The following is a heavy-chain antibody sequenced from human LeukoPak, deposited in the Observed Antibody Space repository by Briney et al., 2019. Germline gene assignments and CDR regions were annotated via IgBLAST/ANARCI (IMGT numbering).Heavy chain of an antibody. J-gene: IGHJ3*02. CDR1: GGTFSSYA. V-gene: IGHV1-69*05. CDR3: ARSKGERYFHLVPAFDI. CDR2: IIPIFGTA. Sequence: SVKVSCKASGGTFSSYAISWVRQAPGQGLEWMGRIIPIFGTANYAQKFQGRVTITTDESTSTAYMELSSLRSEDTAVYCCARSKGERYFHLVPAFDIWGQGTMVTVSS. D-gene: IGHD3-9*01.